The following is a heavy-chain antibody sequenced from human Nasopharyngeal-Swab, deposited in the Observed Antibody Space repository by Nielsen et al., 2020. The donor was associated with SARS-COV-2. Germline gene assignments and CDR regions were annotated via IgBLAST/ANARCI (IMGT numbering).Heavy chain of an antibody. CDR3: ARERGEQWLSQFDY. CDR2: SSAYNSNT. V-gene: IGHV1-18*01. J-gene: IGHJ4*02. D-gene: IGHD6-19*01. CDR1: GYTFTNYA. Sequence: ASVKVSCKASGYTFTNYAITWVRQAPGQGLEWMGWSSAYNSNTNYAQKFQGRVTMTTDTSTNTAYMELRSLRSDDTAVYYCARERGEQWLSQFDYWGQGTLVTVSS.